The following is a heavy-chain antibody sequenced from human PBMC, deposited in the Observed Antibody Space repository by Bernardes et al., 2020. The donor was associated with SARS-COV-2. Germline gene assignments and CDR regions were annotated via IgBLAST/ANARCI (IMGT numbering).Heavy chain of an antibody. CDR1: GGSISSYY. J-gene: IGHJ4*02. CDR3: ARMAVAGTDFDY. D-gene: IGHD6-19*01. CDR2: IYYSGST. Sequence: SETLSLTRTVSGGSISSYYWSWIRQPPGKGLEWIGYIYYSGSTNYNPSLKSRVTISVDTSKNQFSLKLSSVTAADTAVYYCARMAVAGTDFDYWGQGTLVTVSS. V-gene: IGHV4-59*08.